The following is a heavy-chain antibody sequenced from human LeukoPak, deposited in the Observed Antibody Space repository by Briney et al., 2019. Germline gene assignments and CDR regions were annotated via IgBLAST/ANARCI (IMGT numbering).Heavy chain of an antibody. Sequence: PGGSLRLSCAASGFTFSDYYMSWIRQAPGKGLEWVSYVSSSGSTIYYADSVKGRFTISRDNAKNSLYLQMNSLRAEDTAVYYCARENGITGTTYNWFDPWGQGTLVTVSS. CDR2: VSSSGSTI. CDR1: GFTFSDYY. V-gene: IGHV3-11*01. J-gene: IGHJ5*02. CDR3: ARENGITGTTYNWFDP. D-gene: IGHD1-7*01.